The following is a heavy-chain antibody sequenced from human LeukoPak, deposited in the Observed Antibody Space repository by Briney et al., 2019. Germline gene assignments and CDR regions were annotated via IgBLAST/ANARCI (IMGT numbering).Heavy chain of an antibody. CDR3: ATLHQKWEGGS. D-gene: IGHD1-26*01. CDR1: GFTFSSYS. V-gene: IGHV3-48*02. J-gene: IGHJ4*02. CDR2: ISSSSDTI. Sequence: GGPLRLSCATSGFTFSSYSMNWVRQAPGKGLEWVSYISSSSDTIYYADSVKGRFTISRDDAKSSLFLQMNSLRDGDTAVYYCATLHQKWEGGSWGQGTLVTVSS.